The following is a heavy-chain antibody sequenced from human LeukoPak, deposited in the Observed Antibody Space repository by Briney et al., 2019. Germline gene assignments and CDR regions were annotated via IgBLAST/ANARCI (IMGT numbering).Heavy chain of an antibody. CDR1: GGSISSYY. V-gene: IGHV4-39*07. D-gene: IGHD1-7*01. Sequence: SETLSLTCTVSGGSISSYYWGWIRQPPGKGLEWIGSIYHSGSTYYNPSLKSRVTISVDTSKNQFSLKLSSVTAADTAVYYCAREHLELLGDAFDIWGQGTMVTVSS. J-gene: IGHJ3*02. CDR2: IYHSGST. CDR3: AREHLELLGDAFDI.